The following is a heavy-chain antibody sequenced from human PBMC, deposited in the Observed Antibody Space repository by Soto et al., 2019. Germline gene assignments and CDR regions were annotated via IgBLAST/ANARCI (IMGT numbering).Heavy chain of an antibody. V-gene: IGHV4-31*03. D-gene: IGHD2-21*02. J-gene: IGHJ5*02. CDR3: ARDTVVTFGWFDP. CDR1: GGSISSGGYY. Sequence: SETLSLTCTVSGGSISSGGYYWSWIRQHPGKGLEWIGYIYYSGSTYYNPSLKSRVTISVDTSKNQFSLKLSSVTAADTAVYCCARDTVVTFGWFDPWGQGTLVTVSS. CDR2: IYYSGST.